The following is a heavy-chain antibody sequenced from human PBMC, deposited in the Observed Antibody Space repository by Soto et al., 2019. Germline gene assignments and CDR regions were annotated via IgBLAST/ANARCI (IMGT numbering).Heavy chain of an antibody. J-gene: IGHJ4*02. V-gene: IGHV4-30-4*08. CDR1: GGSFSGYY. CDR2: IYYSGST. Sequence: SETLSLTCAVYGGSFSGYYWSWIRQPPGKGLEWIGYIYYSGSTYYNPSLKSRVTISVDTSKNQFSLKLSSVTAADTAVYYCARARDGHYFDYWGQGTLVTVSS. CDR3: ARARDGHYFDY.